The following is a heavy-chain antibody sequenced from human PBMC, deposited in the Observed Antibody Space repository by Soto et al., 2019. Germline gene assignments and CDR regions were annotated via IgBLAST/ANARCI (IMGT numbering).Heavy chain of an antibody. CDR3: ARGRDPRYYMDV. CDR1: GYTFTSYD. CDR2: MNPNSNNT. D-gene: IGHD1-20*01. V-gene: IGHV1-8*01. J-gene: IGHJ6*03. Sequence: QVQLVQSGAEVKKPGASVKLSCTASGYTFTSYDINWVRQATGQGLEWMGWMNPNSNNTGYAQKFQGRVTMTRNTSISTAYMELSSLRSEDTAVYYCARGRDPRYYMDVWGKGTTVTVSS.